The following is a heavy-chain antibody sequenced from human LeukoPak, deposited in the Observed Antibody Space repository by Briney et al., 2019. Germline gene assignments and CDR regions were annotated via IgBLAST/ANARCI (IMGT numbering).Heavy chain of an antibody. CDR1: GFTFTNYW. CDR2: INSDGSST. CDR3: ARDHYYDSSGYYLFY. J-gene: IGHJ4*02. V-gene: IGHV3-74*01. Sequence: PGGSLRLSCAASGFTFTNYWMHWVRQAPGKGLVWVSRINSDGSSTSYADSVKGRFTISRDNAKNTLYLQMNSLRAEDTAVYYCARDHYYDSSGYYLFYWGQGTLVTVSS. D-gene: IGHD3-22*01.